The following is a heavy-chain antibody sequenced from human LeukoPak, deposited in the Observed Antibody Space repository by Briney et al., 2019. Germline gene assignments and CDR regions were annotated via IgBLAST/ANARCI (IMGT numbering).Heavy chain of an antibody. D-gene: IGHD3-10*01. Sequence: GGSLRLSCAASGFTFSSYAMHWVRQAPGKGLEWVAVISYDGSNKYYADSVKGRFTISRDNSKNTLYLQMNSLRAEDTAVYYCARDWVAVRGVITLTNDGHGDYWGQGTLVTVSS. J-gene: IGHJ4*02. CDR2: ISYDGSNK. V-gene: IGHV3-30-3*01. CDR3: ARDWVAVRGVITLTNDGHGDY. CDR1: GFTFSSYA.